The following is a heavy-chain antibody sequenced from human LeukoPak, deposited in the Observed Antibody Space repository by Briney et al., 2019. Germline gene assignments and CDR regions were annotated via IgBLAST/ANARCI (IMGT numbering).Heavy chain of an antibody. CDR2: IGTAGDT. CDR3: ARGAAAAGTMDY. V-gene: IGHV3-13*01. J-gene: IGHJ4*02. Sequence: GGSLRLSCAASGFTFSSYDMHWVRHATGKGLEWVSAIGTAGDTYYPGSVKGRFTISRENAKNSLYLQMNSLRAGDTAVYYCARGAAAAGTMDYWGQGTLVTVSS. D-gene: IGHD6-13*01. CDR1: GFTFSSYD.